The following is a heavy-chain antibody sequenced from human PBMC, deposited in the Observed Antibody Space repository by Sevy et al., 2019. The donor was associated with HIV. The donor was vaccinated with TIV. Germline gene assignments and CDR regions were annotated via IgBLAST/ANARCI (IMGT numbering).Heavy chain of an antibody. J-gene: IGHJ4*02. D-gene: IGHD5-12*01. CDR1: GYTFTSYA. CDR3: ARVHYIVANDYSFDY. V-gene: IGHV1-3*01. CDR2: INAGNGNT. Sequence: ASVKVSCKASGYTFTSYAMHWVRQAPGQRLEWMGWINAGNGNTTYSQKFQGRVTITRDTSASTAYMELSSLRSEDTAVYYCARVHYIVANDYSFDYWGQGTLVTVSS.